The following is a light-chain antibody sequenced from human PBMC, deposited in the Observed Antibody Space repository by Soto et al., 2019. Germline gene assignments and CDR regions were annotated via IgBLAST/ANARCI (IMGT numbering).Light chain of an antibody. CDR2: AAS. Sequence: DIQLTQSPSFLSASVGDRVTFTCRASQGISSYLAWYQEKPGKAPQLLIYAASTLQSGIPARFSGSGSGTEFTRTISSLQPEDVATYYCQQLNSYPLTCGGGTKVNIK. J-gene: IGKJ4*01. V-gene: IGKV1-9*01. CDR1: QGISSY. CDR3: QQLNSYPLT.